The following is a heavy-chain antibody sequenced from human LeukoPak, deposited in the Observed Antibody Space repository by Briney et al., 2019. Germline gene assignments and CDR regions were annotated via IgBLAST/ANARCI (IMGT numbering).Heavy chain of an antibody. D-gene: IGHD2/OR15-2a*01. V-gene: IGHV3-7*04. CDR1: GFTFSNFW. Sequence: GGSLRLSCAVSGFTFSNFWMSWVRQAPGRGLEWVANIHPEGNEKYHVESVKGRFTISRDNAKNSLFLQMNGLRVEDTAVYYCARGDDFPGDHWGQGTLVTVSS. CDR2: IHPEGNEK. CDR3: ARGDDFPGDH. J-gene: IGHJ4*02.